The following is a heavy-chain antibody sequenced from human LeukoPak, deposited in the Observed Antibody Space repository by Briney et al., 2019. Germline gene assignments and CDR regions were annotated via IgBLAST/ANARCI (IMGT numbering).Heavy chain of an antibody. CDR3: AKDEEVTGTNLGLILDAFDI. D-gene: IGHD1-20*01. CDR1: GYTFTSNY. CDR2: ISPSGGST. V-gene: IGHV1-46*01. Sequence: ASVKVSCKAFGYTFTSNYMHWVRQAPGQGPEWMGVISPSGGSTTYAQKFQGRVTLTRDMSTSTDYLELSSLRAEDTAVYFCAKDEEVTGTNLGLILDAFDIWGQGTMVTVSS. J-gene: IGHJ3*02.